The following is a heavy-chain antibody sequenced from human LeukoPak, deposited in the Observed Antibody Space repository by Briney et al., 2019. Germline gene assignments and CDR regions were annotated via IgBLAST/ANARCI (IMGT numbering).Heavy chain of an antibody. CDR2: ISYDGSNK. J-gene: IGHJ6*02. CDR3: ARDRPSGGYYDSSGPSTGGMDV. V-gene: IGHV3-30-3*01. D-gene: IGHD3-22*01. Sequence: GGSLRLSCAASGFTFSSYAMHWVRQAPGKGLEWVAVISYDGSNKYYADSVKGRFTISRDNSENTLYLQMNSLRAEDTAVYYCARDRPSGGYYDSSGPSTGGMDVWGQGTTVTVSS. CDR1: GFTFSSYA.